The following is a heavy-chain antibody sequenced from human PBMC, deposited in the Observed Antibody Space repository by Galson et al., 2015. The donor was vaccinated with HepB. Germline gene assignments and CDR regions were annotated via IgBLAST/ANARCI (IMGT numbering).Heavy chain of an antibody. CDR1: GFTFSYFG. J-gene: IGHJ6*03. CDR3: AKAAMVRGITDTYSYYMDV. V-gene: IGHV3-33*06. D-gene: IGHD3-10*01. Sequence: SLRLSCAASGFTFSYFGMHWVRQAPGKGLEWVAVIWYDGSNKYYADAVKGRFTISRDNSKNTLYLQMNSLRAEDTLVYYCAKAAMVRGITDTYSYYMDVWGRGTTVIV. CDR2: IWYDGSNK.